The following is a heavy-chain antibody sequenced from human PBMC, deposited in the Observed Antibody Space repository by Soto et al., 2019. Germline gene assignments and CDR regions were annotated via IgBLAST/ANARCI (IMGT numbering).Heavy chain of an antibody. Sequence: SETLSLTCAVYGGSFSGYYWSWIRQPPGKGLEWIGEINHSGSTSYNPSLKSRVTISVDTSKKQFSLKLSSVTAADTAVYYCATRIMATTTFDYWGQGTLVTVSS. CDR2: INHSGST. V-gene: IGHV4-34*01. J-gene: IGHJ4*02. CDR3: ATRIMATTTFDY. D-gene: IGHD5-12*01. CDR1: GGSFSGYY.